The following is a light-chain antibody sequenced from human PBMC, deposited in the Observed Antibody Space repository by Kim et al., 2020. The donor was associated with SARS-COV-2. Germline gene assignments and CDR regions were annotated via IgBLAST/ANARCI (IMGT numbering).Light chain of an antibody. CDR2: AAS. V-gene: IGKV3-11*01. CDR3: QQRSDWPVT. J-gene: IGKJ5*01. CDR1: QSVSSY. Sequence: WSPGERATLSCRASQSVSSYLAWYQQKPGQAPRLLIYAASNRATGIPARFSGSGSGTDFTLTISSLEPEDFAVYYCQQRSDWPVTFGQGTRLEIK.